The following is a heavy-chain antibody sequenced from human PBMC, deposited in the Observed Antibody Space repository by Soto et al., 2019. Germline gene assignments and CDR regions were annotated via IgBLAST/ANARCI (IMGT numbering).Heavy chain of an antibody. CDR1: GYTFTSYY. J-gene: IGHJ6*04. D-gene: IGHD6-13*01. CDR2: INPSGDIT. CDR3: ARTSGRAAAATDSYYYGMDV. V-gene: IGHV1-46*01. Sequence: GASVKVSCKASGYTFTSYYMRWVRQSPGQGLEWMGIINPSGDITSYAQKFQGRVTMTRDTSTSTVYMELSSLRSEDTAVYYCARTSGRAAAATDSYYYGMDVWGKGTTVTVSS.